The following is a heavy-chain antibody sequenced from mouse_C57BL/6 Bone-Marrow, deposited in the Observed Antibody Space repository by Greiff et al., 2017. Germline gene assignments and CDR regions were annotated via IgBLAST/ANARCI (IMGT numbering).Heavy chain of an antibody. J-gene: IGHJ4*01. CDR2: IHPTSGST. D-gene: IGHD2-5*01. Sequence: VQLQQPGAELVKPGASVKLSCKASGYTFTSYWMHWVKQRPGQGLEWIGMIHPTSGSTNYNQKFKSKATLTVDKSSSTAYMQLSSLTSEDSAVYYGARCSNPFGMGYWGQRTSVTVSS. CDR1: GYTFTSYW. V-gene: IGHV1-64*01. CDR3: ARCSNPFGMGY.